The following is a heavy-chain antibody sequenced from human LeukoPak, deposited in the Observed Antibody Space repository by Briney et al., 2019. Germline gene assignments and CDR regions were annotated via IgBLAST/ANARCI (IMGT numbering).Heavy chain of an antibody. CDR2: INHSGST. J-gene: IGHJ4*02. D-gene: IGHD2-21*02. Sequence: SETLSLTCAVYGGSFSGYYWSWIRQPPGKGLGWIGEINHSGSTNYNPSLKSRVTISVDTSKNQFSLKLSSVTAADTAVYYCARVADCGGDCYQGGPDYWGQGTLVTVSS. V-gene: IGHV4-34*01. CDR3: ARVADCGGDCYQGGPDY. CDR1: GGSFSGYY.